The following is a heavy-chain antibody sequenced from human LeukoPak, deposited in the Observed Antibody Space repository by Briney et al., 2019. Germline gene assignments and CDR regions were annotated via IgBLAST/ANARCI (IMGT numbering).Heavy chain of an antibody. Sequence: SETLSLTCAVYGGSFSGYYWSWIRQPPGKGLEWIGEINHSGSTNYNPSLKSRVTISVDTSKDQFSLKLSSVTAADTAVYYCARYSYGRYYFDYWGQGTLVTVSS. V-gene: IGHV4-34*01. J-gene: IGHJ4*02. CDR2: INHSGST. CDR3: ARYSYGRYYFDY. CDR1: GGSFSGYY. D-gene: IGHD5-18*01.